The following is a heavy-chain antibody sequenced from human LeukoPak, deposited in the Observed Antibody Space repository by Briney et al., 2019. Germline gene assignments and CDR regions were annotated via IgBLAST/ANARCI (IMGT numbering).Heavy chain of an antibody. CDR1: GGSISSGGYY. Sequence: SQTLSLTCTVSGGSISSGGYYWSWIRQPPGKRLEWIGEINHSGSTNYNPSLKSRVTISVDTSKNQFSLKLSSVTAADTAMYYCARSHDHLWGNYPDYWGQGTLVTVSS. CDR2: INHSGST. D-gene: IGHD3-16*02. V-gene: IGHV4-30-2*01. J-gene: IGHJ4*02. CDR3: ARSHDHLWGNYPDY.